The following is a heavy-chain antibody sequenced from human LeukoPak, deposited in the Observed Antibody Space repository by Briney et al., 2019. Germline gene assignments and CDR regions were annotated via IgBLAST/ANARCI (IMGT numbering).Heavy chain of an antibody. CDR3: ARSPYDFWSAYLHYFDY. D-gene: IGHD3-3*01. V-gene: IGHV3-7*01. J-gene: IGHJ4*02. CDR2: IKEDGSEI. Sequence: GGSLRLSCAASGFTFSSYWMTWVRQAPGKGLECVANIKEDGSEIYYVDSVKGRFTISRDNAKNSLYLQLNSLRAEDTAVYYCARSPYDFWSAYLHYFDYWGQGTLVAVSS. CDR1: GFTFSSYW.